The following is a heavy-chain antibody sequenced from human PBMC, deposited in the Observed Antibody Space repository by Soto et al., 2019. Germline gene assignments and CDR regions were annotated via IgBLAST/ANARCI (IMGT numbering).Heavy chain of an antibody. CDR3: XKGLTYYYDSSGYTPGPADY. D-gene: IGHD3-22*01. Sequence: GSLRLSCAASGFTFSSYAMSWVRQAPGKGQEWVSAISGSGGSTYYADSVKGRFTISRDNSKYTLYLQMNSLRAEDTAVYYYXKGLTYYYDSSGYTPGPADYWGQGTLVTVSS. CDR1: GFTFSSYA. V-gene: IGHV3-23*01. CDR2: ISGSGGST. J-gene: IGHJ4*02.